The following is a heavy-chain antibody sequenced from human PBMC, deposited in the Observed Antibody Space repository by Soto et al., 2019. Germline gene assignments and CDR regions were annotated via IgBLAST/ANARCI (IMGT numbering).Heavy chain of an antibody. CDR2: IDPSDSYT. CDR1: GYSFTSYW. Sequence: PGESLKISCKGSGYSFTSYWISWVRQMPGKGLEWMGRIDPSDSYTNYSPSFQGHVTISADKSISTAYLQWSSLKASDTAMYCCARSPTYYYDSRDYYGMDVWGQGTTVTVSS. V-gene: IGHV5-10-1*01. D-gene: IGHD3-22*01. J-gene: IGHJ6*02. CDR3: ARSPTYYYDSRDYYGMDV.